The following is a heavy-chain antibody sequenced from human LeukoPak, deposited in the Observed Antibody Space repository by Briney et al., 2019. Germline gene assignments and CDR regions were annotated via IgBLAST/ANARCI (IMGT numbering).Heavy chain of an antibody. CDR3: AKDRSHYGSGTGYFDY. V-gene: IGHV3-30*18. CDR1: GFTFSSYG. Sequence: GGSLRLSCAASGFTFSSYGMHWVRQAPGKGLEWVAVISYDGSNKYYADSVKGRFTISRDNSKNTLYLQMNSLRAEDTAVYYCAKDRSHYGSGTGYFDYWGLGTLVTVSS. CDR2: ISYDGSNK. D-gene: IGHD3-10*01. J-gene: IGHJ4*02.